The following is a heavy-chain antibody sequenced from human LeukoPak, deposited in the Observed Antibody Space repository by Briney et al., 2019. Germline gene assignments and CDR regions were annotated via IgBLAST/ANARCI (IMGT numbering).Heavy chain of an antibody. D-gene: IGHD5-12*01. Sequence: SETLSLTCTVSGGSISSYYWSWIRQPPGKGLAWIGYIYYSGSTNYNPSLKSRVTISVDTSKNQFSLKLSSVTAADTAVYYCARGSGGYDDFDYWGQGTLVTVSS. CDR3: ARGSGGYDDFDY. CDR1: GGSISSYY. V-gene: IGHV4-59*01. CDR2: IYYSGST. J-gene: IGHJ4*02.